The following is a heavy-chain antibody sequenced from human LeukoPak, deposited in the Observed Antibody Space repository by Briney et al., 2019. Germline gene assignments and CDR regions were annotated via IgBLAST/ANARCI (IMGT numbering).Heavy chain of an antibody. V-gene: IGHV1-69*05. CDR1: GGTFSSYA. CDR2: IIPIFGTA. D-gene: IGHD1-1*01. Sequence: ASVKVSCKASGGTFSSYAISWVRQAPGQGLEWMGRIIPIFGTANYAQKFQGRVTITTDESTSTAYMELSSLRSEDTAVYYCAREAGFGTNFDYWGQGTLVTVSS. CDR3: AREAGFGTNFDY. J-gene: IGHJ4*02.